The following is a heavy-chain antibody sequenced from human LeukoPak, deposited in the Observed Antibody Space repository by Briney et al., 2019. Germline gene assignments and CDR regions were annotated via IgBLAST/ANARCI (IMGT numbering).Heavy chain of an antibody. CDR1: GFTFSSYA. D-gene: IGHD2-2*01. CDR2: ISYDGSNK. Sequence: GSLRLSCAASGFTFSSYAMHWVRQAPGKGLEWVAVISYDGSNKYYADSVKGRFTISRDNSKNTLYLQMNSLRAEDTAVYYCAKDHQLGWYCSSTSCHYFDYWGQGTLVTVSS. J-gene: IGHJ4*02. CDR3: AKDHQLGWYCSSTSCHYFDY. V-gene: IGHV3-30-3*01.